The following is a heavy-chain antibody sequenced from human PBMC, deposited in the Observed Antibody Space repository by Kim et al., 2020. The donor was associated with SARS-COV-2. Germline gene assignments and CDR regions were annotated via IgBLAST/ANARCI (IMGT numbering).Heavy chain of an antibody. Sequence: GSSMGYADSVNGRFSIARDNAKKSLSLQMNSLTTEDTAVYYCVREPANWGQGTLVTVSS. V-gene: IGHV3-11*01. CDR2: GSSM. J-gene: IGHJ4*02. CDR3: VREPAN.